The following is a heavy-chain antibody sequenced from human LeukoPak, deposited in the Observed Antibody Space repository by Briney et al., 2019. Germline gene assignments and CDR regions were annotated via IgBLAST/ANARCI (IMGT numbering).Heavy chain of an antibody. CDR1: GFTFSIYG. CDR3: ASGHAGIRGAFDI. J-gene: IGHJ3*02. D-gene: IGHD5-18*01. Sequence: GGSLRLSCAASGFTFSIYGMNWARQAPGKGLEWVSFISGSGGTTYYADSVKGRFTISRDNSKNTLYLQMNSLRAEDTAVYYCASGHAGIRGAFDIWGQGTMVTVSS. CDR2: ISGSGGTT. V-gene: IGHV3-23*01.